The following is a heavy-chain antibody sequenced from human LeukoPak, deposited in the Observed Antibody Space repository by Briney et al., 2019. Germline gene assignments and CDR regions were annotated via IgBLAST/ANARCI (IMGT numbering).Heavy chain of an antibody. CDR1: GGSFSAYY. Sequence: PSETLSLTCAVYGGSFSAYYWSWIRQSPGKGLEWIGEIDHSGNTNYNPSLKSRVTISVDTSKNHFSLKLNSVTAADTAVYYCARLPGRSAYPFYSYKNVWGKGTTVTVSS. V-gene: IGHV4-34*01. J-gene: IGHJ6*03. CDR3: ARLPGRSAYPFYSYKNV. D-gene: IGHD3-3*01. CDR2: IDHSGNT.